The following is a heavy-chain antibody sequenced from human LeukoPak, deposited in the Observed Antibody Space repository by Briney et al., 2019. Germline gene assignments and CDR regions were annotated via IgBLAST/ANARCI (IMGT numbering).Heavy chain of an antibody. Sequence: GASVKVSCKASGYTFTGYYLHWVRQAPGLGLEWMGWIGPSNGDTSYAQKFQGRGTMTWDTSISTVYMELSGLTSDDTAVYYCPRDGWFGDLQYPHRNWFDPWGQGTLVTVSS. CDR3: PRDGWFGDLQYPHRNWFDP. D-gene: IGHD3-10*01. CDR1: GYTFTGYY. CDR2: IGPSNGDT. V-gene: IGHV1-2*02. J-gene: IGHJ5*02.